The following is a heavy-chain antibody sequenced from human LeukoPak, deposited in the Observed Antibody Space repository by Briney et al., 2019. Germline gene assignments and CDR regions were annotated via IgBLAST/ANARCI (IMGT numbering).Heavy chain of an antibody. Sequence: NPSVTLSLTCAVSGGSLSPHYWSWIRRPLGKGLEWIGEINNRGITNYSPSLRGRATISVDTSKNQFSLRLTSVTAADTAMYYCARVPLWWLTPFDFWGQGTLATVSS. D-gene: IGHD5-12*01. CDR1: GGSLSPHY. CDR3: ARVPLWWLTPFDF. V-gene: IGHV4-34*01. J-gene: IGHJ4*02. CDR2: INNRGIT.